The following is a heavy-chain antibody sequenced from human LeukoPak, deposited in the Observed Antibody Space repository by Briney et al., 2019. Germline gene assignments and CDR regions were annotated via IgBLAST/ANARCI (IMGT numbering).Heavy chain of an antibody. CDR1: GYTFTGYY. J-gene: IGHJ6*02. CDR3: ARDLGAVAGYYYYGMDV. CDR2: FNPNSGGT. D-gene: IGHD6-19*01. Sequence: ASVKVSCKASGYTFTGYYMHWVRQAPGQGLEWMGWFNPNSGGTNYAQKFQGRVTMPRDTSISTAYMELSRLRSDDTAVYYCARDLGAVAGYYYYGMDVWGQGTTVTVSS. V-gene: IGHV1-2*02.